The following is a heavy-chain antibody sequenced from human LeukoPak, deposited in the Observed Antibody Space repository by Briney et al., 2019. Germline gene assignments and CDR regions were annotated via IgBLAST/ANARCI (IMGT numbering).Heavy chain of an antibody. J-gene: IGHJ5*02. CDR1: GYTFTSYG. Sequence: ASVKVSCKASGYTFTSYGISWVRQAPGQGLEWMGWISAYNGNTNYAQKLQGRVTMTTDTSTSTAYMELRSLRSDDTAVYYCARVVTMVRGKGWFDPWGQGTLVTVSS. V-gene: IGHV1-18*01. CDR2: ISAYNGNT. D-gene: IGHD3-10*01. CDR3: ARVVTMVRGKGWFDP.